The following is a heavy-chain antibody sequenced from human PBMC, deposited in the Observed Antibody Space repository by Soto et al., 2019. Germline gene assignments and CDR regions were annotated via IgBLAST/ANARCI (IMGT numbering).Heavy chain of an antibody. D-gene: IGHD2-15*01. CDR2: ISYDGSNK. J-gene: IGHJ6*02. CDR3: ARDPAATYPHRGMDV. Sequence: QVQLVESGGGVVQPGRSLRLSCAASGFTFSSYAMHWVRQAPGKGLEWVAVISYDGSNKYYADSVKGRFTISRDNSKNTLDLQMNSLRAEDTAVYYCARDPAATYPHRGMDVWGQGTTVTVSS. V-gene: IGHV3-30-3*01. CDR1: GFTFSSYA.